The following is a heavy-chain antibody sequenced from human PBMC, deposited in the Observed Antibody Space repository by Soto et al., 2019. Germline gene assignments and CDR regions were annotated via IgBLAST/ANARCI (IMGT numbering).Heavy chain of an antibody. D-gene: IGHD5-18*01. J-gene: IGHJ6*02. CDR3: ARDHRAMVPSYYYYYGMDV. V-gene: IGHV1-69*01. Sequence: QVQLVQSGAEVKKPGSSVKVSCKASGGTFSSYAISWVRQAPGQGLEWMGGIIPIFGTANYAQKFQGRVTITADESTSTAYMELSSLRSDDTAVYYCARDHRAMVPSYYYYYGMDVWGQGTTVTVSS. CDR2: IIPIFGTA. CDR1: GGTFSSYA.